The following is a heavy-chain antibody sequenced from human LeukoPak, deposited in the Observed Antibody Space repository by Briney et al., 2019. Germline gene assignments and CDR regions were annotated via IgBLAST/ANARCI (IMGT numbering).Heavy chain of an antibody. D-gene: IGHD6-13*01. CDR1: GGSISISNSNW. J-gene: IGHJ4*02. CDR3: ARLGYSSSWYEEVY. V-gene: IGHV4-4*02. CDR2: IYHSGST. Sequence: SETLSLTCAVSGGSISISNSNWWSWVRQPPGKGLEWIGEIYHSGSTNYNPSLKSRVTISVDKSKNQFSLELSSVTAADTAVYYCARLGYSSSWYEEVYWGQGTLVTVSS.